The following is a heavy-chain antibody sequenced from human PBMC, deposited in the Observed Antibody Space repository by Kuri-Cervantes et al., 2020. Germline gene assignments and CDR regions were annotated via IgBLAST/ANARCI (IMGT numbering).Heavy chain of an antibody. V-gene: IGHV3-30*18. Sequence: GGSLRLSCAASGFTFSSYGMHWVRQAPGKGLEWVAVISYDGSNKYYADSVKGRFTISRDNSKNTLYLQMNSLRAEDTAVYYCAKEYYYGSGRVDVWGQGTTVTVSS. CDR2: ISYDGSNK. J-gene: IGHJ6*02. CDR3: AKEYYYGSGRVDV. CDR1: GFTFSSYG. D-gene: IGHD3-10*01.